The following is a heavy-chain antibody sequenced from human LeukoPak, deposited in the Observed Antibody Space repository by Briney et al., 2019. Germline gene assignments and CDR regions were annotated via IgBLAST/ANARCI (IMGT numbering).Heavy chain of an antibody. D-gene: IGHD1-26*01. CDR1: GFTFSSYG. V-gene: IGHV3-33*01. Sequence: GRSLRLSCAASGFTFSSYGMHWVRQAPGKGLEWVAVIWYDGSNKYYADSVKGRFTISRDNSMNTLYLQMNSLRAEDTAVYYCASIVGATSDFHFDYWGQGTLVTVSS. J-gene: IGHJ4*02. CDR2: IWYDGSNK. CDR3: ASIVGATSDFHFDY.